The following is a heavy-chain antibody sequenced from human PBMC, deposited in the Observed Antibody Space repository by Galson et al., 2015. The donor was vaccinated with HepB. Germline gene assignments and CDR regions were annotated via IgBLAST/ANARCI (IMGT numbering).Heavy chain of an antibody. D-gene: IGHD2/OR15-2a*01. CDR1: GGSISGFY. Sequence: SETLSLTCTVSGGSISGFYWSWIRQPPGKGLEWIGQIYYKGSTDYNPSLKGRVTISLDASNNQFSLQLSSVTAADTAVYYCARELSIPDLRDAFDIWGQGTTVIASS. V-gene: IGHV4-59*01. J-gene: IGHJ3*02. CDR3: ARELSIPDLRDAFDI. CDR2: IYYKGST.